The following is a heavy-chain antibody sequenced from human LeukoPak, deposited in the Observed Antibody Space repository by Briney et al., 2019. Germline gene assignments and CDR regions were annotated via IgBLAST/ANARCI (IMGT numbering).Heavy chain of an antibody. CDR3: AKDFVGYCTNGVCYTAPYYYYMDV. CDR2: ISGSGGST. V-gene: IGHV3-23*01. D-gene: IGHD2-8*01. J-gene: IGHJ6*03. CDR1: GFTFSSYA. Sequence: PGGSLRLSCAASGFTFSSYAMSWVRQAPGKGLEWVSAISGSGGSTYYADSVKGRFTISRDNSKNTLYLQMNSLRAEDTAVYYCAKDFVGYCTNGVCYTAPYYYYMDVWGKGTTVTVSS.